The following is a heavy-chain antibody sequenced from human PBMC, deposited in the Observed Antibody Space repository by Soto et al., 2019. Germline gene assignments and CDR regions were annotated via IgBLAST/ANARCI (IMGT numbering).Heavy chain of an antibody. V-gene: IGHV3-23*01. CDR1: GFTFSSYA. CDR3: AKDAPDYYDSSGEKDY. J-gene: IGHJ4*02. Sequence: EVQLLESGGGLVQPGGSLRLSCAASGFTFSSYAMSWVRQAPGKGLEWVSAISGSGGSTYYADSVKGRFTISRDNSKNTLYLQMNSLRAEDTAAYYCAKDAPDYYDSSGEKDYWGQGTLVTVSS. D-gene: IGHD3-22*01. CDR2: ISGSGGST.